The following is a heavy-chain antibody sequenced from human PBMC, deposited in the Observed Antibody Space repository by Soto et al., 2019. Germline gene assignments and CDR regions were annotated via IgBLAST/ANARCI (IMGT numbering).Heavy chain of an antibody. D-gene: IGHD3-10*01. V-gene: IGHV3-30*18. Sequence: XGSLRLSCEASGVIFSRYGMHWVRQAPGKGLEWVAVISYDGSNKYYAESVKGRFIISRDKSENTLYLQMNSLRAEDTAVYYCAKDLGSGKPYYYYAMDVWGQGTTVTVSS. CDR2: ISYDGSNK. J-gene: IGHJ6*02. CDR3: AKDLGSGKPYYYYAMDV. CDR1: GVIFSRYG.